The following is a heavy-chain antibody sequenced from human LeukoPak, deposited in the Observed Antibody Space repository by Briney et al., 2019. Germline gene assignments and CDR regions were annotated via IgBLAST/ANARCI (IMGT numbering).Heavy chain of an antibody. Sequence: QPGGSLRLSCAASGFTFSSYGMHWVRQAPGKGLEWVSFIRYDGSNEYYADSVRGRFTISRDNSKNTLYLQMNSLRAEDTAVYCCARDLKVRGVINYYYYYYMDVWGKGTTVTVSS. CDR1: GFTFSSYG. J-gene: IGHJ6*03. D-gene: IGHD3-10*01. CDR2: IRYDGSNE. CDR3: ARDLKVRGVINYYYYYYMDV. V-gene: IGHV3-30*02.